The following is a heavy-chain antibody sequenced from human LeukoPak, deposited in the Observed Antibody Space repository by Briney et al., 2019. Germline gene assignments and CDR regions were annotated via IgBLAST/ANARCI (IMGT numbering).Heavy chain of an antibody. Sequence: PSETLSLTCTVSGGSISSYYWSWIRQPPGKGLEWIGYIYYSGSTNYNPSLKSRVTISVDTSKNQFSLKLSSVTAADTAVYYCARDQVIAAAGTRWFDPWGQGTLVTVSS. CDR3: ARDQVIAAAGTRWFDP. CDR1: GGSISSYY. CDR2: IYYSGST. V-gene: IGHV4-59*01. D-gene: IGHD6-13*01. J-gene: IGHJ5*02.